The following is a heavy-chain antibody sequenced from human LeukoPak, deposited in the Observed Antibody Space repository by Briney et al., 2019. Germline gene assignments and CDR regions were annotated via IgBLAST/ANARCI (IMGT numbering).Heavy chain of an antibody. CDR2: INIDGGST. J-gene: IGHJ5*02. Sequence: GGSLRLSCTASGFTFSGYWMHWVRQAPGKGLVWVSHINIDGGSTSYADSVKGRFTISRDNAKNTLYLQMNSLRAEDTAVYYCARDKHGSGNYYLYNWFDPWGQGILVTVSS. CDR1: GFTFSGYW. CDR3: ARDKHGSGNYYLYNWFDP. V-gene: IGHV3-74*01. D-gene: IGHD3-10*01.